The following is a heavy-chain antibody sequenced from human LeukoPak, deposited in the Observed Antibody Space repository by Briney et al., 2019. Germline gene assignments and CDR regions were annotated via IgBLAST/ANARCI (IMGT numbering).Heavy chain of an antibody. CDR3: AREGGHYGSGSYYYVRIAYYYYGMDV. J-gene: IGHJ6*02. CDR2: INSNSGGT. Sequence: GASVKVSCKASGYTFTGYYMHWVRQAPGQGLEWMGWINSNSGGTNYAQKFQGRVTMTRDTSISTAYMELSRLRSDDTAVYYCAREGGHYGSGSYYYVRIAYYYYGMDVWGQGTTVTVSS. V-gene: IGHV1-2*02. D-gene: IGHD3-10*01. CDR1: GYTFTGYY.